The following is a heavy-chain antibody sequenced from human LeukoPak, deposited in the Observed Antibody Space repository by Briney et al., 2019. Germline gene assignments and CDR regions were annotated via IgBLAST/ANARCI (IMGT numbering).Heavy chain of an antibody. CDR2: INPNSGGT. D-gene: IGHD5-12*01. CDR1: GYTFTGYY. V-gene: IGHV1-2*02. Sequence: ASVKVSCKASGYTFTGYYMHWVRQAPGQGLEWMGWINPNSGGTNYAQKFQGRVTITRNTSISTAYMELSSLRSEDTAVYYCARGRWLWDSGYDFGWVYFDYWGQGTLVTVSS. J-gene: IGHJ4*02. CDR3: ARGRWLWDSGYDFGWVYFDY.